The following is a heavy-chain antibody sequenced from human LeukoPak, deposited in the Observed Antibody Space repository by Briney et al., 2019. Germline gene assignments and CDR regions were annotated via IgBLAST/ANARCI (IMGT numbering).Heavy chain of an antibody. CDR3: ARAYKGLLHRRDAFDI. J-gene: IGHJ3*02. D-gene: IGHD2-15*01. CDR1: GGSISSSSYY. Sequence: SETLSLTCTVSGGSISSSSYYWGWIRQPPGKGLEWIGRIYYSGSTYYNPSLKSRITISVDTSKNQFSLKLSSVTAADTAVYYCARAYKGLLHRRDAFDIWGQGTMVTVSS. CDR2: IYYSGST. V-gene: IGHV4-39*07.